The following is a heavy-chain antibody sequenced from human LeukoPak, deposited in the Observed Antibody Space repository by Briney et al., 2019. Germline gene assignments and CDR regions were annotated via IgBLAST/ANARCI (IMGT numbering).Heavy chain of an antibody. V-gene: IGHV1-46*01. CDR3: ARGGGYGSGPY. CDR2: INPSGGST. CDR1: GYTFTSYY. D-gene: IGHD3-10*01. J-gene: IGHJ4*02. Sequence: GASVKVSCKASGYTFTSYYMSWVRQAPGQGLEWMGIINPSGGSTTYTQKFQGRVTMTRDTSTRIVYMELSSLKPEDTAVYYCARGGGYGSGPYWGQGTLVTVSS.